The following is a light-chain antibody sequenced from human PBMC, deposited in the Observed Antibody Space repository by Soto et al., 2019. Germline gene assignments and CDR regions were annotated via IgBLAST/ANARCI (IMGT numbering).Light chain of an antibody. J-gene: IGLJ3*02. CDR3: SSYTGSTTPWV. Sequence: QSALTQPASVSGSPGQSITISCTGTSSDVGGYNYVSWYQQHPGKAPKLMIYEVSNRPSGVSNRFSGSKSGNTASLTISGLQAEDEGFYYCSSYTGSTTPWVFGGGTKVTVL. CDR2: EVS. V-gene: IGLV2-14*01. CDR1: SSDVGGYNY.